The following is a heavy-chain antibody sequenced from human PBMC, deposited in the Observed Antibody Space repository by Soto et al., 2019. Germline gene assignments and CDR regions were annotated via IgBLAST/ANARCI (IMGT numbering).Heavy chain of an antibody. J-gene: IGHJ5*02. CDR2: IYYSGST. D-gene: IGHD6-13*01. V-gene: IGHV4-31*03. Sequence: QVQLQESGPGLVKPSQTLSLTCTVSGGSISSGGYYWSWIRQHPGKGLEWIGYIYYSGSTYYNPSLKSRVTISVDTSKNQFSLKLSSVTAAATAVYYCAREKGPAAAGTSKNWFDPWGQGTLVTVSS. CDR1: GGSISSGGYY. CDR3: AREKGPAAAGTSKNWFDP.